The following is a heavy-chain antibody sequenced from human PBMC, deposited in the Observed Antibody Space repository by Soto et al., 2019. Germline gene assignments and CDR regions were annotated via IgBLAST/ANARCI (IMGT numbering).Heavy chain of an antibody. Sequence: TSETLSLTCTVSGGSISSYYWSWIRQPPGKGLEWIGYIYYSGSTNSNPSLKSRVTISVATSKNQFSLKLSSVPAADPAVYYCARVYYGSGSYWPFYYYMDVWGKGTTVTV. J-gene: IGHJ6*03. CDR3: ARVYYGSGSYWPFYYYMDV. V-gene: IGHV4-59*01. CDR2: IYYSGST. CDR1: GGSISSYY. D-gene: IGHD3-10*01.